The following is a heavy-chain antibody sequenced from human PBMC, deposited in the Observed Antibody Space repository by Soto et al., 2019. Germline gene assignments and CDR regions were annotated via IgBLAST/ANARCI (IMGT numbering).Heavy chain of an antibody. J-gene: IGHJ4*02. CDR2: IYPGDSDV. Sequence: PGESLKISCKGSGYSFSGYWINWVRELPGKGLEWMGTIYPGDSDVRYSPSFQGQVTISVDKSISIVYLQWSSLKASDTAIYYCARTDYDSGTFDSWGQGTLVTVSS. D-gene: IGHD3-10*01. V-gene: IGHV5-51*01. CDR3: ARTDYDSGTFDS. CDR1: GYSFSGYW.